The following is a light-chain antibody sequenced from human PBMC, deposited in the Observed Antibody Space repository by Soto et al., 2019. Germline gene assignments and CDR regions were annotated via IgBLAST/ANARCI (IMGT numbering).Light chain of an antibody. Sequence: LCPDALSVSPGERATLSCRASHVLSSNLAWYQQKPGQAPRLLFYGASTGATGLPAKFSGSGSGTDFTLTISSLQPDDFAVYYCQHYGSSPRTFGQGTQVDIK. J-gene: IGKJ1*01. CDR1: HVLSSN. CDR3: QHYGSSPRT. CDR2: GAS. V-gene: IGKV3-15*01.